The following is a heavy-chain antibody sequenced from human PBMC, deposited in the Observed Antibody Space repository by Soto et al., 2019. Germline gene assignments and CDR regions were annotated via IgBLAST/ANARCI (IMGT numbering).Heavy chain of an antibody. CDR1: GFTFSSYW. Sequence: GGSLRLSCAASGFTFSSYWMSWVRQAPGKGLEWVANIKQDGSEKYYVDSVKGRFTISRDNAKNSLYLQMSSLRAEDTAVYYCATYYYGSGSYAFDIWGQGTMVTVSS. CDR3: ATYYYGSGSYAFDI. CDR2: IKQDGSEK. J-gene: IGHJ3*02. D-gene: IGHD3-10*01. V-gene: IGHV3-7*03.